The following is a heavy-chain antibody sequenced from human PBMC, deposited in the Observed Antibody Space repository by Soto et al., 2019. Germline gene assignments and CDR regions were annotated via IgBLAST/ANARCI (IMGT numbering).Heavy chain of an antibody. J-gene: IGHJ5*02. V-gene: IGHV1-8*01. CDR1: GYSFTNND. D-gene: IGHD5-18*01. Sequence: ASVKVSCKASGYSFTNNDVSWVRQATGQGLEWMGWMNPGSGDTGYAQKFQGRVTMTRDISIATAYMELNSLTSEDTAIYYCARMESFGSLNWFDPWGQGTLVTVSS. CDR3: ARMESFGSLNWFDP. CDR2: MNPGSGDT.